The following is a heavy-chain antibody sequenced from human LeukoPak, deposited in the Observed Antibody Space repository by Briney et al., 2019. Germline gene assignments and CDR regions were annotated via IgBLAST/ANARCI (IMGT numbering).Heavy chain of an antibody. V-gene: IGHV4-59*01. CDR3: ATYSGGHIDY. D-gene: IGHD5-12*01. CDR1: GGSISSYY. J-gene: IGHJ4*02. Sequence: SETLSLTCTVSGGSISSYYWSWIRQPPEKGLEWIGYIYYSGSTNYNPSLKSRVTMSVDTSKNQFSLKLSSVTAADTAVYYCATYSGGHIDYWGQGSLVTVSS. CDR2: IYYSGST.